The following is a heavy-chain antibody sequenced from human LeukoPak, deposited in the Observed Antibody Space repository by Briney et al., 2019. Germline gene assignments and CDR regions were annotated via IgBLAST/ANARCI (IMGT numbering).Heavy chain of an antibody. J-gene: IGHJ4*02. D-gene: IGHD1-26*01. CDR1: GFTFTSYA. CDR2: ISSSGVKT. CDR3: AKDRLVGAID. V-gene: IGHV3-23*01. Sequence: GGSLRLSCAASGFTFTSYAMSWVRQAPEKGLEWVATISSSGVKTNYVDSVKGRFTIPRDNSKDTLYLQMNSLRAEDTAVYYCAKDRLVGAIDWGQGTLVTVSS.